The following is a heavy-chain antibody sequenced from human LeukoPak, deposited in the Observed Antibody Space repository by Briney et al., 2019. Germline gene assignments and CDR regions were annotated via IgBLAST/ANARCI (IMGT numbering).Heavy chain of an antibody. Sequence: GGSLRLSGAASGLTFSSYGMHWVRQAPGKGLEWVAVISYDGSNKYYADSVKGRFTISRDNSKNTLYLQMNSLRAEDTAVYYCAKDLLALDYYYYGMDVWGQGTTVTVSS. CDR2: ISYDGSNK. J-gene: IGHJ6*02. CDR3: AKDLLALDYYYYGMDV. CDR1: GLTFSSYG. D-gene: IGHD2-15*01. V-gene: IGHV3-30*18.